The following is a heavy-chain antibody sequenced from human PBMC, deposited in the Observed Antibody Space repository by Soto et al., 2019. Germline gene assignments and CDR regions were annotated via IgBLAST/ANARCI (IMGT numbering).Heavy chain of an antibody. CDR2: ISGSGGST. CDR1: GFTFSSYA. D-gene: IGHD5-18*01. CDR3: AKPRVQLWLRYYYGMDV. J-gene: IGHJ6*02. Sequence: VQLLESGGGLVQPGGSLRLSCAASGFTFSSYAMSWVRQAPGKGLEWVSAISGSGGSTYYADSVKGRFTISRDNSKNTLYLQMNSLRAEDTAVYYCAKPRVQLWLRYYYGMDVWGQGTTVTVSS. V-gene: IGHV3-23*01.